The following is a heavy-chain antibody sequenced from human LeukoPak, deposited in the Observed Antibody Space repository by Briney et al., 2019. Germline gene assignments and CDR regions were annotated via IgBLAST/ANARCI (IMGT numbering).Heavy chain of an antibody. CDR1: GGSISSSSNY. V-gene: IGHV4-39*01. D-gene: IGHD6-13*01. Sequence: SETLSLTCTVSGGSISSSSNYWGWIRQPPGKGLEWIGSMYYSGSTYYNSSLKSRVTISVDTSKNQFSLKLSSVTAADTAVYYCARQGYSSSWSHIYYWGQGTLVTVSS. J-gene: IGHJ4*02. CDR2: MYYSGST. CDR3: ARQGYSSSWSHIYY.